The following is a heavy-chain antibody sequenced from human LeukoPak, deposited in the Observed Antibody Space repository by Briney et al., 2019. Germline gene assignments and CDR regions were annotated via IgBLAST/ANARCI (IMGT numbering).Heavy chain of an antibody. CDR1: GFTFGSYW. V-gene: IGHV3-7*01. Sequence: SGGSLRLSCAASGFTFGSYWMSWVRQAPGKGLEWVANIKQDGSEKYYVDSVKGRFTISRDNAKNSLYPQMNSLRAEDTAVYYCAAESGLGFDPWGQGTLVTVSS. D-gene: IGHD3-10*01. CDR3: AAESGLGFDP. J-gene: IGHJ5*02. CDR2: IKQDGSEK.